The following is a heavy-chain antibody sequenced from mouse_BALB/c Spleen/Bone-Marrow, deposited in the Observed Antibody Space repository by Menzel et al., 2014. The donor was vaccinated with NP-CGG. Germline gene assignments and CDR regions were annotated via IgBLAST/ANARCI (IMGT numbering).Heavy chain of an antibody. J-gene: IGHJ3*01. D-gene: IGHD2-3*01. CDR2: INPSTGYT. CDR3: ARYDGHEAY. Sequence: VQLQQSGAELAKPGASVKMSCKASGHTFTSYWMHWVKQRPGQGLEWIGYINPSTGYTEYNQKFKDKATLTADKSPRTAYMQLSSLTSEDSAVYYCARYDGHEAYWGQGTLVTVSA. CDR1: GHTFTSYW. V-gene: IGHV1-7*01.